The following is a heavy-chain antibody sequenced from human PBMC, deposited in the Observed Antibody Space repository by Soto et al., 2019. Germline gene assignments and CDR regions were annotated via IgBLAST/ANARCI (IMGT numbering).Heavy chain of an antibody. CDR1: GFTFSSYA. CDR3: ARDREAATGLVYYGMDV. J-gene: IGHJ6*02. CDR2: ISDGGSSK. V-gene: IGHV3-30-3*01. Sequence: GGSLRLSCAASGFTFSSYARSWVRQAPGKGLEWVAAISDGGSSKYYADSVKGRFTISRDNSKNTLYLQMNSLRAEDTAVYYCARDREAATGLVYYGMDVWGQGTTVTV. D-gene: IGHD6-25*01.